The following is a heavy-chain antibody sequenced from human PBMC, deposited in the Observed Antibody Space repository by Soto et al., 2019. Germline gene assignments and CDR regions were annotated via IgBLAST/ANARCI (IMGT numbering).Heavy chain of an antibody. Sequence: GGSLRLSCAASGFTFTSYDMHWVRQAPGKGLEWMALILHDGSAEYYADSVKGRFTISRDNSKSTLYLQMNCLRAEDTAVYYCARSRDGYSFYFYYGMDVWGQGTTVTVSS. CDR2: ILHDGSAE. J-gene: IGHJ6*02. CDR1: GFTFTSYD. D-gene: IGHD4-4*01. V-gene: IGHV3-30*03. CDR3: ARSRDGYSFYFYYGMDV.